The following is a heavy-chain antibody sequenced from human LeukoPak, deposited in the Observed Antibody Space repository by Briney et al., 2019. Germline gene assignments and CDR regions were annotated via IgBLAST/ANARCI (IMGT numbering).Heavy chain of an antibody. CDR2: ISAYNGNT. CDR1: GYTFTSYG. Sequence: ASVKVPCKASGYTFTSYGISWVRQAPGQGLEWMGWISAYNGNTNYAQKLQGRVTMTTDTSTSTAYMELRSLRSGDTAVYYCARSGASMSLTNFDYWGQGTLVTVSS. J-gene: IGHJ4*02. D-gene: IGHD3-9*01. V-gene: IGHV1-18*01. CDR3: ARSGASMSLTNFDY.